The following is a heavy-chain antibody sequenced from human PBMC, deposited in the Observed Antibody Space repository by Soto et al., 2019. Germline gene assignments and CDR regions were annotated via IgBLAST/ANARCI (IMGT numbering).Heavy chain of an antibody. J-gene: IGHJ3*02. D-gene: IGHD3-22*01. Sequence: AASVKVSCKASGYTFTGYYMHWVRQAPGQGLEWMGWINPNSGGTNYAQKFQGWVTMTRDTSISTAYMELSRLRSDDTAVYYCAREGLYDSSGYYPDAFDIWGQGTMVTVSS. V-gene: IGHV1-2*04. CDR2: INPNSGGT. CDR3: AREGLYDSSGYYPDAFDI. CDR1: GYTFTGYY.